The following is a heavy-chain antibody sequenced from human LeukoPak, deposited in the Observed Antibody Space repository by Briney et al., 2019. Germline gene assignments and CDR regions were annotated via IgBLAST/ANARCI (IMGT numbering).Heavy chain of an antibody. J-gene: IGHJ5*02. V-gene: IGHV1-2*02. Sequence: ASVKVSCKASGYTFTGYYMHWVRQAPGQGLEWMGWINPNSGGTNYAQKFQGRVTMTRDTSISTAYMELSRLRPDDTAVYYCARARPYCSSTSCFVSRNWFDPWGQGTLVTVSS. D-gene: IGHD2-2*01. CDR1: GYTFTGYY. CDR2: INPNSGGT. CDR3: ARARPYCSSTSCFVSRNWFDP.